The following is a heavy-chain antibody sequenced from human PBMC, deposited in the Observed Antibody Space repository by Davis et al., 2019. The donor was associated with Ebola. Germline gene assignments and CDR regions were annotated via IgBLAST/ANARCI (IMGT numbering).Heavy chain of an antibody. CDR1: GFSFSSYW. D-gene: IGHD1-1*01. CDR2: INQDGSAK. CDR3: ARPDRSIKTTPGY. J-gene: IGHJ4*02. Sequence: GGSLRLSCAASGFSFSSYWMNWVRQAPGKGLEWVATINQDGSAKNYVDSVRGRFTISRDNAKNSLHLQMDGLRVEDTAVYYCARPDRSIKTTPGYWGQGTLVTVSS. V-gene: IGHV3-7*01.